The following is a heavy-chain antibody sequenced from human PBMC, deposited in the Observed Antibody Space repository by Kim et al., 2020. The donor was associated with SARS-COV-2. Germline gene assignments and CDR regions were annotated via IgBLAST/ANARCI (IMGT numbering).Heavy chain of an antibody. J-gene: IGHJ4*02. CDR1: GFTFRDHA. V-gene: IGHV3-23*01. CDR3: ARLPMCYDPYHFDY. CDR2: ITGSGGTP. Sequence: GSLRLSCAASGFTFRDHALSWVRQAPGKGLEWVSDITGSGGTPYYADSVKGRFTISRDNSQNTLFLHMNSLRAEDTAVYYCARLPMCYDPYHFDYWGQGT. D-gene: IGHD5-12*01.